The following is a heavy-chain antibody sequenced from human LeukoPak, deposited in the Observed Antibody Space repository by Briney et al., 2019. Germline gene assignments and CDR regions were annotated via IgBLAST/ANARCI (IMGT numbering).Heavy chain of an antibody. Sequence: SETLSLTCTVSGGSISSGSYYWSWIRQPAGKGLEWIGRIYTSGSTNYNPSLKSRVTISVDTSKNQFSLKLSSVTAADTAVYYCARASQQPVSDYWGQGTLVTVSS. CDR2: IYTSGST. D-gene: IGHD6-13*01. CDR1: GGSISSGSYY. J-gene: IGHJ4*02. V-gene: IGHV4-61*02. CDR3: ARASQQPVSDY.